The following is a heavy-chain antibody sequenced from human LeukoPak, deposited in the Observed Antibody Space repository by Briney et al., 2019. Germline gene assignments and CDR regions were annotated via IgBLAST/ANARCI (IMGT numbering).Heavy chain of an antibody. CDR1: GFTFSSYA. D-gene: IGHD1-26*01. CDR3: ATWVGAYFDF. J-gene: IGHJ4*02. Sequence: GGSLRLSCAASGFTFSSYAMSWVRQAPGKGLEWVSTISGGGDNTYYADSVKGRFTISRDNSKNTLYLQMNSLRAEDAAVYFCATWVGAYFDFWGRGTLVTVSS. CDR2: ISGGGDNT. V-gene: IGHV3-23*01.